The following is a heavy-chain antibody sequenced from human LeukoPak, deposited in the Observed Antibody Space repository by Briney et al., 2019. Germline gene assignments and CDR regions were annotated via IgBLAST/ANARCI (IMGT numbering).Heavy chain of an antibody. J-gene: IGHJ5*02. Sequence: GGSLRLSCAASGFTFSSYSMNWVRQAPGKGLDWVSSISSSSSYIYYADSVKGRFTISRDNAKNSLYLQMNSLRAEDTAVYYCARSPGGSGWTGWFDPWGQGTLVTVSS. V-gene: IGHV3-21*01. CDR2: ISSSSSYI. CDR3: ARSPGGSGWTGWFDP. CDR1: GFTFSSYS. D-gene: IGHD6-19*01.